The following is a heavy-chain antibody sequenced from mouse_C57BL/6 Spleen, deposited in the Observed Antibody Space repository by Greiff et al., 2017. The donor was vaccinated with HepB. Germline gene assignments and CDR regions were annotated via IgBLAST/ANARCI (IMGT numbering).Heavy chain of an antibody. J-gene: IGHJ4*01. V-gene: IGHV1-50*01. CDR1: GYTFTSYW. CDR3: ARGSPPNWDYAMDY. CDR2: IDPSDSYT. Sequence: VQLQQPGAELVKPGASVKLSCKASGYTFTSYWMQWVKQRPGQGLEWIGEIDPSDSYTNYNQKFKGKATLTVDTSSSTAYMQLSSLTSEDSAVYYCARGSPPNWDYAMDYWGQGTSVTVSS. D-gene: IGHD4-1*01.